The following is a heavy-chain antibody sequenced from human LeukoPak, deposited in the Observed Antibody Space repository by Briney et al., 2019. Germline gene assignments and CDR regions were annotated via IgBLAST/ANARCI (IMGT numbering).Heavy chain of an antibody. V-gene: IGHV4-30-2*01. Sequence: SQTLSLTCTVSGGSISSGGYYWSWIRQPPGKGLEWIGYIYHSGSTYYNPPLKSRVTISVDRSKNQFSLKLSSVTAADTAVYYCARDLRSGYYSRPPLSMDVWGKGTTVTVSS. CDR1: GGSISSGGYY. CDR2: IYHSGST. D-gene: IGHD3-22*01. J-gene: IGHJ6*03. CDR3: ARDLRSGYYSRPPLSMDV.